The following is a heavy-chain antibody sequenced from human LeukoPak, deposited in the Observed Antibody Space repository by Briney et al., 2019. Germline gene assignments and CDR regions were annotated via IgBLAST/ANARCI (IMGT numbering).Heavy chain of an antibody. CDR2: IKQDGSEK. D-gene: IGHD3-22*01. Sequence: GGSLRLSCAASGFTFSSYWMSWVRQAPGKGLEWVANIKQDGSEKYYVDSVKGRFTISRDNAKNSLYPQMNSLRAEDTAVYYCARSMIVVVITDDAFDIWGQGTMVTVSS. CDR1: GFTFSSYW. J-gene: IGHJ3*02. CDR3: ARSMIVVVITDDAFDI. V-gene: IGHV3-7*01.